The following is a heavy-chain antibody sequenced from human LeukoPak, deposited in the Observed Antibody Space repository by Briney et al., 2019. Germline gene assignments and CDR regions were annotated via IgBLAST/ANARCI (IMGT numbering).Heavy chain of an antibody. CDR2: IYSSGCT. CDR1: GGSISSYY. Sequence: SETLSLTCTVSGGSISSYYWSWIRQPPGKGLEWIGYIYSSGCTNYNPSLKSRVTISVDTSKNQFSLKLSSVTAADTAVYYCARHREGAQGHYYYGMDVWGQGTTVTVSS. V-gene: IGHV4-59*08. D-gene: IGHD1-26*01. CDR3: ARHREGAQGHYYYGMDV. J-gene: IGHJ6*02.